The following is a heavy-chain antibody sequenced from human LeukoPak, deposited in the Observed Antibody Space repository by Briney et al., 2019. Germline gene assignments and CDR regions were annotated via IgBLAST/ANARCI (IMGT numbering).Heavy chain of an antibody. J-gene: IGHJ4*02. CDR3: ARAPYYYLDY. V-gene: IGHV1-18*01. CDR2: ISAYNGNT. CDR1: RYTLTSYG. Sequence: GASVKVSRKASRYTLTSYGISCVRQAPGQGLEWMGWISAYNGNTNYAQKLQGRVTMTTDTSTSTAYMELRSLRSDDTAVYYCARAPYYYLDYWGQGTLVTVSS. D-gene: IGHD2-21*01.